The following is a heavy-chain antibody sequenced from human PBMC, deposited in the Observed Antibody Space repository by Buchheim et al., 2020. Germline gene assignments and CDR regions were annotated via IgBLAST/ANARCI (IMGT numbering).Heavy chain of an antibody. J-gene: IGHJ4*02. CDR2: IYYSGST. CDR1: GGSISSYY. Sequence: QVQLQESGPGLVKPSETLSLTCTVSGGSISSYYWSWIRQPPGKGLEWIGYIYYSGSTNYNPSLKSRVPISVETSKNQFSLKLSSVTAADTAVYYCARGAYYDFWSGYYTFDYWGQGTL. V-gene: IGHV4-59*01. D-gene: IGHD3-3*01. CDR3: ARGAYYDFWSGYYTFDY.